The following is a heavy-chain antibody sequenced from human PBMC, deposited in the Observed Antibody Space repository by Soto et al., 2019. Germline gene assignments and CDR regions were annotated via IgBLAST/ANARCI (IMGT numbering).Heavy chain of an antibody. D-gene: IGHD2-2*02. V-gene: IGHV4-61*01. CDR3: ASVTRTCISTSCYRYYYGMDV. Sequence: QVQLQESGPGLVKPSETLSLTCTVSGGSVSSGSYYWSWIRQPPGKGLEWIGYIYYSGSTNYNPSLTGRVTRSVDTSKNQFSLKLSSVTAADTAVYYCASVTRTCISTSCYRYYYGMDVWGQGTTVTVSS. CDR1: GGSVSSGSYY. CDR2: IYYSGST. J-gene: IGHJ6*02.